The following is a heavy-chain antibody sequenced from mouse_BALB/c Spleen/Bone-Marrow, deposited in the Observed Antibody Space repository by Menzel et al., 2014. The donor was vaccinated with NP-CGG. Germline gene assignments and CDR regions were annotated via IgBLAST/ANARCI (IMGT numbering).Heavy chain of an antibody. Sequence: EVQRVESGGGLVQPGGSLRLSCETSGFTFSDLYMEWVRQPPGKRLEWIAASRNKANDYSTEYSASVKGRFIVSRDTSQSILYLQMNALRAEDTAMYYCTRDGRFRRPVDYWGQGTSVTVSS. J-gene: IGHJ4*01. V-gene: IGHV7-1*02. CDR2: SRNKANDYST. CDR3: TRDGRFRRPVDY. CDR1: GFTFSDLY.